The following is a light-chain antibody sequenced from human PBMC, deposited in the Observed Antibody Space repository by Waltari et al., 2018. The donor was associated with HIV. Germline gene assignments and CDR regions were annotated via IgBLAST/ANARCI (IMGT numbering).Light chain of an antibody. J-gene: IGKJ4*01. V-gene: IGKV1-9*01. CDR3: LQLKTYPVT. CDR2: AVS. Sequence: QLTQSPSFLSASVGDRVRITCRATQGVGSYLAWDQKKPGKAPNLLIYAVSVLQSGVPSRFSGSGSGTEFTLTISGLQPEDLATYYCLQLKTYPVTFGGGTKVDSK. CDR1: QGVGSY.